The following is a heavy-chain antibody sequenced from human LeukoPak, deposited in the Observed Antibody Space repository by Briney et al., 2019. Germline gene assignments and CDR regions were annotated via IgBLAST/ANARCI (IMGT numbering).Heavy chain of an antibody. Sequence: GTLRLSCAASGFTFSSYGMSWVRQPPGKGLEWIGEIYHSGSTNYNPSLKSRVTISVDKSKNQFSLKLSSVTAADTAVYYCARGRRNYVHWQYFQHWGQGTLVTVSS. V-gene: IGHV4-4*02. D-gene: IGHD1-7*01. CDR3: ARGRRNYVHWQYFQH. CDR2: IYHSGST. CDR1: GFTFSSYGM. J-gene: IGHJ1*01.